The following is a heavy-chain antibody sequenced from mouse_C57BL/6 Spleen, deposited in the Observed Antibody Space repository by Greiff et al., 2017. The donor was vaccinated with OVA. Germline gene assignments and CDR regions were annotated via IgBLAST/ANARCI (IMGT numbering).Heavy chain of an antibody. CDR2: IHPNSGST. J-gene: IGHJ3*01. V-gene: IGHV1-64*01. Sequence: QVQLQQPGAELVKPGASVKLSCKASGYTFTSYWMHWVKQRPGQGLEWIGMIHPNSGSTNYNEKFKSKATLTVDKSSSTAYMQLSSLTSEDSAVYYGSRGGKLTGKAWFAYWGQGTLVTVSA. D-gene: IGHD4-1*01. CDR1: GYTFTSYW. CDR3: SRGGKLTGKAWFAY.